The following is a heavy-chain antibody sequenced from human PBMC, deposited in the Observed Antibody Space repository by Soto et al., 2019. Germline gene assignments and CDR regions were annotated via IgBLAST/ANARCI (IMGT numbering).Heavy chain of an antibody. V-gene: IGHV3-15*01. J-gene: IGHJ2*01. CDR2: IKSKSDGETT. CDR3: TAPGYWNYDL. CDR1: GFTFSNVW. Sequence: GGSLRLSCAGSGFTFSNVWVSWVRQAPGKGLEWVGRIKSKSDGETTDYIAPVKGRFTISRDDSENMLYLQMNSLKTEDTAVYYCTAPGYWNYDLWGQGALVTVSS.